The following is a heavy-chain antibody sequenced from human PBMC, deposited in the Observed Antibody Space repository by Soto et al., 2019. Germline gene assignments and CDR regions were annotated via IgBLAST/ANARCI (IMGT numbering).Heavy chain of an antibody. V-gene: IGHV1-18*04. Sequence: ASVKVSCKASGYTFTNYGITWVRQAPGQGLEYMGWISGYNGNTNYEQKFQGRVTMTTDTSTSIVYMELRSLRSDDTAVYYCARFQVAPGASWFDPWGQGTLVPVSS. CDR3: ARFQVAPGASWFDP. D-gene: IGHD2-2*01. CDR1: GYTFTNYG. J-gene: IGHJ5*02. CDR2: ISGYNGNT.